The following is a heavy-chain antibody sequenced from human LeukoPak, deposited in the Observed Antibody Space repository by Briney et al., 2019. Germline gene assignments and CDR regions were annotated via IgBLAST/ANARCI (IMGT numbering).Heavy chain of an antibody. D-gene: IGHD1-1*01. V-gene: IGHV1-2*02. CDR3: ASYASGYNWLRV. CDR2: IHPRSGDT. Sequence: ASVTVSCKASGHTFTDYYMHWVRQAPGQGLEWMGWIHPRSGDTKYAQIFQGRVTVTRDTSISTAYMELTRLRSDDTAVYFCASYASGYNWLRVWGQGTLVTVSS. J-gene: IGHJ4*02. CDR1: GHTFTDYY.